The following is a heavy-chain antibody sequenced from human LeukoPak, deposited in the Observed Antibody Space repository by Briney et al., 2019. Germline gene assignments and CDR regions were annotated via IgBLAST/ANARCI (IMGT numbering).Heavy chain of an antibody. CDR2: ISAYNGNT. CDR1: GYTFTSYG. D-gene: IGHD2-2*01. V-gene: IGHV1-18*01. J-gene: IGHJ6*02. Sequence: ASVKVSCKASGYTFTSYGISWVRQAPGQGLEWMGWISAYNGNTNYAQKLQGRVTMTTDTSTSTAYMELRSLRSDDTAVYYCAREVVVPAVMQHYYYGMDVWGQGTTVTVSS. CDR3: AREVVVPAVMQHYYYGMDV.